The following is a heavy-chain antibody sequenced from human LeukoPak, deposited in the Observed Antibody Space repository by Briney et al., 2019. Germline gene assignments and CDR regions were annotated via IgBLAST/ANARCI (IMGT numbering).Heavy chain of an antibody. CDR2: INAGNGNT. Sequence: WASVNVSCTASGYTFTSYAMHWVRQAPGQRLEWMGWINAGNGNTKYSQKFQGRVTITRDTSASTAYMELSSLRSEDTAVYYCAGDYLPATYYFDYWGQGTLVTVSS. J-gene: IGHJ4*02. CDR3: AGDYLPATYYFDY. CDR1: GYTFTSYA. V-gene: IGHV1-3*01. D-gene: IGHD2-2*01.